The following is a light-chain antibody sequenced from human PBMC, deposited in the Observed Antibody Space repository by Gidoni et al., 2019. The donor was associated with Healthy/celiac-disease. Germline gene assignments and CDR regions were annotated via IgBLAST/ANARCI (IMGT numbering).Light chain of an antibody. CDR3: QQYYSYPFT. CDR2: AAS. Sequence: FSASTGDRVTITCRASQGISSYLAWYQQKPGKAPKLLIYAASTLQSGVPSRFSGSGSGTDFTLTISCLQSEDFATYYCQQYYSYPFTFGPGTKVDIK. V-gene: IGKV1-8*01. CDR1: QGISSY. J-gene: IGKJ3*01.